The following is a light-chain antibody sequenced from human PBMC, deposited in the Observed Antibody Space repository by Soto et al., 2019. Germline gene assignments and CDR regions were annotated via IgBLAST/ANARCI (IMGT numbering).Light chain of an antibody. V-gene: IGLV1-44*01. CDR1: SSNIGSNY. CDR3: AAWDDSLNGRV. CDR2: SND. J-gene: IGLJ2*01. Sequence: QSVLTQPPSLSGTPGQRVTISCSGSSSNIGSNYVYWYQQLPGTAPKLLIYSNDQRPSGVPDRFSGSKSGTSASLAISGLQSEDEADYYCAAWDDSLNGRVFGGGTKVTVL.